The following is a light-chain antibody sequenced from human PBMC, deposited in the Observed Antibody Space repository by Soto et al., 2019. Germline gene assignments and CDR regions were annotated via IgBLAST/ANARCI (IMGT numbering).Light chain of an antibody. V-gene: IGKV3-20*01. CDR1: KSVTSNY. CDR2: AAS. CDR3: QQYGSSVTCT. Sequence: EVVLTQSPGTVSLSPGERATLSCRASKSVTSNYLAWYQQKPGQAPRLLIYAASSRATGIPDRFSGSGSGSDFTLGISRLVPEDFPVYYGQQYGSSVTCTFGQGTKVVIK. J-gene: IGKJ1*01.